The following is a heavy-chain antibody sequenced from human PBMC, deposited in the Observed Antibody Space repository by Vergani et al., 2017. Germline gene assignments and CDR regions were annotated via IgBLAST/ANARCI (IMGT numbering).Heavy chain of an antibody. CDR3: AKDLTPFTMIVDRYGMDV. D-gene: IGHD3-22*01. CDR1: GFTFSSYG. V-gene: IGHV3-30*02. Sequence: QVQLVESGGGVVQPGGSLRLSCAASGFTFSSYGMHWVRQAPGKGLEWVAFIRYDGSNKYYADSVKGRFTISRDNSKNTLYLQMNSLRAEDTAVYYCAKDLTPFTMIVDRYGMDVWGQGTTVTVSS. J-gene: IGHJ6*02. CDR2: IRYDGSNK.